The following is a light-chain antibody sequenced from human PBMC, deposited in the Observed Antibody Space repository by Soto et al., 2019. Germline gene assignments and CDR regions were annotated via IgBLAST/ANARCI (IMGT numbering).Light chain of an antibody. CDR1: SSDVGSYNL. CDR2: EGN. V-gene: IGLV2-23*03. CDR3: CSYAGSSTFYVV. J-gene: IGLJ2*01. Sequence: QSALTQPASVSGSPGQSITISCTGTSSDVGSYNLVSWYQQHPGKAPKLMIYEGNKRPSGVSNRFSGSKSGNTASLTISGLQSEDESDYYCCSYAGSSTFYVVFGGGTQLTVL.